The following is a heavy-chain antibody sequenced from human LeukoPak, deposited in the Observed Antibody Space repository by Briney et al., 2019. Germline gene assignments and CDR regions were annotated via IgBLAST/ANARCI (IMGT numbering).Heavy chain of an antibody. CDR2: IYYSGST. CDR3: ARDRRYSGTGRWFDP. V-gene: IGHV4-59*11. J-gene: IGHJ5*02. CDR1: GGSISSHY. Sequence: SETLSLTCTVSGGSISSHYWSWIRQPPGKGLEWIGYIYYSGSTNYNPSLKSRVTISVDTSKNQFSLKLSSVTAADTAVYYCARDRRYSGTGRWFDPWGQGILVTVSS. D-gene: IGHD1-7*01.